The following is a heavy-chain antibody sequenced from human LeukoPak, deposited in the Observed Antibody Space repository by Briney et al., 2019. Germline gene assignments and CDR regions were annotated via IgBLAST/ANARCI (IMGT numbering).Heavy chain of an antibody. CDR1: GGSISSYY. D-gene: IGHD3-22*01. CDR3: ARDRAYYYDSSGYSNWFDP. CDR2: IYYSGST. Sequence: SETLSLTCTVSGGSISSYYWSWIRQPPGKGLEWIGYIYYSGSTNYNPSLKSRVTISVDTSKNQFSLKLSSVTAADTAVYYCARDRAYYYDSSGYSNWFDPWGQGTLSPSPQ. J-gene: IGHJ5*02. V-gene: IGHV4-59*01.